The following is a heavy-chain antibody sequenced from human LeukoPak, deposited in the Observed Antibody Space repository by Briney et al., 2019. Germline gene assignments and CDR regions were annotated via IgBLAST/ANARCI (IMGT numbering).Heavy chain of an antibody. J-gene: IGHJ4*02. Sequence: ASVKVSCKASGYTFTGYYMHWVRQAPGQGLEWMGWINPNSGGTNYAQKLQGRVTMTTDTSTSTAYMELRSLRSDDTAVYYCARDQDYDFWSGYYFDYWGQGTLVTVSS. CDR3: ARDQDYDFWSGYYFDY. CDR1: GYTFTGYY. V-gene: IGHV1-2*02. CDR2: INPNSGGT. D-gene: IGHD3-3*01.